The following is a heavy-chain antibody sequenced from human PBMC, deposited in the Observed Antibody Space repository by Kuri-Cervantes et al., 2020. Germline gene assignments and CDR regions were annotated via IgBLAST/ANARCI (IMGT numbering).Heavy chain of an antibody. J-gene: IGHJ6*02. Sequence: ASVKVSCKASGYTFTGYYMHWVRQAPGQGLEWMGWINPNSGGTNYAQKFQGRVTMTRDTSISTAYMELSRLRSDDTDVYYCASKTYSSSWWGTVDYHYGMDVWGQGTTVTVSS. CDR2: INPNSGGT. CDR1: GYTFTGYY. CDR3: ASKTYSSSWWGTVDYHYGMDV. V-gene: IGHV1-2*02. D-gene: IGHD6-13*01.